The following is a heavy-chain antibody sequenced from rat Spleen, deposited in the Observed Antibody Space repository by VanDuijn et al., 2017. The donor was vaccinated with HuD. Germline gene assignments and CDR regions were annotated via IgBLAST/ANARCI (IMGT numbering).Heavy chain of an antibody. D-gene: IGHD1-1*01. CDR1: GYSITSSYR. Sequence: EVQLQESGPGLVKPSQSLSLTCSVTGYSITSSYRWNCIRKFPVTKLEWMGYINSAGSTNYNPSLKSRIPITRDTSKNQFFLQVNSVTTEDTATYYCARLGHYYSGEYFDYWGQGVMVTVSS. V-gene: IGHV3-3*01. CDR2: INSAGST. J-gene: IGHJ2*01. CDR3: ARLGHYYSGEYFDY.